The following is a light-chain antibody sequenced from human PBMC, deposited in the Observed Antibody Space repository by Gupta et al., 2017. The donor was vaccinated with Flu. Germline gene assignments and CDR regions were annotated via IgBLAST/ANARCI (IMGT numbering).Light chain of an antibody. CDR2: DAS. CDR3: QQRTNWPVT. Sequence: EIVLTQSPATLSLSPGERATLSCRASQSVSSYLAWYQQKPGQAPRLLIYDASIRATGLPARFSGRASATEITLTISMRAPEDFAVYYFQQRTNWPVTFGRGTKVDIK. J-gene: IGKJ4*01. CDR1: QSVSSY. V-gene: IGKV3-11*01.